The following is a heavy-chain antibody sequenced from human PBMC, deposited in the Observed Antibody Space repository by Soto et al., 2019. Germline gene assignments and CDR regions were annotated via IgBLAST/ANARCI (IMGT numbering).Heavy chain of an antibody. CDR1: GGSISSGGYF. CDR3: TRGPSGDKVDY. Sequence: QVQLQESGPGLVKPSQTLSLTCTVSGGSISSGGYFRSWIRQPPGKGLEWIGHIYNSGTTYNNPSLKSRVTMSVDTSMNQFSLKLSSVTAADTAVYYCTRGPSGDKVDYWGQGALVTVSS. CDR2: IYNSGTT. V-gene: IGHV4-30-4*01. D-gene: IGHD7-27*01. J-gene: IGHJ4*02.